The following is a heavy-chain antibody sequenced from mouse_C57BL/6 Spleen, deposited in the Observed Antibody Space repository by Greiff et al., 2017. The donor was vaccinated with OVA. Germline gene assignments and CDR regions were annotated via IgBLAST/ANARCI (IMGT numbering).Heavy chain of an antibody. D-gene: IGHD2-3*01. CDR2: INPASGGT. V-gene: IGHV1-54*01. Sequence: QVQLQQSGAELVRPGTSVKVSCKASGYAFTNYLIEWVKQRPGQGLEWIGVINPASGGTNYNEKFKGKATLTADKSSSTAYMQLSSLTSEDSAVYFCAGGGDGYLSLYVLDYWGQGTTLTVSS. CDR1: GYAFTNYL. CDR3: AGGGDGYLSLYVLDY. J-gene: IGHJ2*01.